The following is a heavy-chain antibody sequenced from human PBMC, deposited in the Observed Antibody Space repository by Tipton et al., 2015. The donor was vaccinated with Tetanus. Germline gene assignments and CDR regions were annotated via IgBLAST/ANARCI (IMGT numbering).Heavy chain of an antibody. D-gene: IGHD1-26*01. Sequence: GSLRLSCAASGFILSSCGMSWVRQAPGKGLEWVSVSYAGGNYAHYADSVKGRFTTSRDDSKNTLYLHMTSLRAEDTAVYYCAKVRGTLRYSFDSWGQGTLVTVSS. CDR3: AKVRGTLRYSFDS. CDR2: SYAGGNYA. J-gene: IGHJ5*01. V-gene: IGHV3-23*03. CDR1: GFILSSCG.